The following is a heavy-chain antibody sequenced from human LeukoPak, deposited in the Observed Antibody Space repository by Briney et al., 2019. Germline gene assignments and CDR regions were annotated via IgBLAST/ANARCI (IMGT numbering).Heavy chain of an antibody. J-gene: IGHJ6*02. CDR1: GYTFTSYY. D-gene: IGHD6-19*01. Sequence: ASVKVSCKASGYTFTSYYMHWVRQAPGQGLEWMGIINPSGGSTSYAQKFQGRVTMTRDTSTSTVYMELSSLRSEDTAVYYCARGFYSSGWYNYYYYGMDVWGQGTTVTVSS. CDR2: INPSGGST. V-gene: IGHV1-46*01. CDR3: ARGFYSSGWYNYYYYGMDV.